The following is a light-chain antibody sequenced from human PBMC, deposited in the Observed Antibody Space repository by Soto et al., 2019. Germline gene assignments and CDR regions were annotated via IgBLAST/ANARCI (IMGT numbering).Light chain of an antibody. J-gene: IGKJ5*01. CDR1: QSVSSY. CDR3: QQRSNWPPIT. Sequence: EIVLTQSPATLPLSPGERATLSCRASQSVSSYLAWYQQKPGQAPRLLIYDASNRATGIPARFSGSGSRTDFTLTISSLGPEDFAVYYCQQRSNWPPITFGQGTRLEIK. V-gene: IGKV3-11*01. CDR2: DAS.